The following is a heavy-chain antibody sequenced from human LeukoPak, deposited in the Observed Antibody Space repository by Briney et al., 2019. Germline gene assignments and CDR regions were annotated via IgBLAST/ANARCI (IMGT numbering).Heavy chain of an antibody. Sequence: GGSLRLSCAASGFPFGSYWMNWVRQAPGKGLEWVANIKEDGTEKYYIDSVKGRFTISRDNSKNTLYLQMNSLRAEDTAVYYCAKDPTEGHSSGNNFLVYWGQGTLVTVSS. D-gene: IGHD3-22*01. J-gene: IGHJ4*02. CDR1: GFPFGSYW. CDR3: AKDPTEGHSSGNNFLVY. CDR2: IKEDGTEK. V-gene: IGHV3-7*03.